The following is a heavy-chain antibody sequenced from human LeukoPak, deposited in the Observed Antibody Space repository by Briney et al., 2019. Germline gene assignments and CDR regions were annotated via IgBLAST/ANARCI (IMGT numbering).Heavy chain of an antibody. J-gene: IGHJ4*02. CDR1: GGTFSSYA. D-gene: IGHD2-2*01. CDR2: IIPIFGTA. V-gene: IGHV1-69*13. CDR3: ASDLGYCSRTSCYFDY. Sequence: ASVKVSCKASGGTFSSYAISWVRQAPGQGLEWMGGIIPIFGTANYAQKFQGRVTITADESTSTAYMELSSLRSEDTAVYYCASDLGYCSRTSCYFDYWGQGTLVTVSS.